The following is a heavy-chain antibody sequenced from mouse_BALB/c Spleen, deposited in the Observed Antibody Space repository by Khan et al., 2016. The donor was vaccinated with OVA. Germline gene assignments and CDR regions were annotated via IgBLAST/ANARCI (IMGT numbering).Heavy chain of an antibody. CDR1: GYTFTSYW. V-gene: IGHV1S81*02. CDR2: VNPSNGRT. J-gene: IGHJ2*01. D-gene: IGHD6-1*01. Sequence: QVQLQQPGAELVKPGASVKLSCKASGYTFTSYWMHWVKQRRGQGLEWIGEVNPSNGRTNYNEKFKSKATLTVDKSSSTAYMQLSSPTSEDSAVYYCARVITRDYWGQGTTLTVSS. CDR3: ARVITRDY.